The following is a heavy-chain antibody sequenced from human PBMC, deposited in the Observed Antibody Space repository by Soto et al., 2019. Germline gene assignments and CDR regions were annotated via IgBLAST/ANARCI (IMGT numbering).Heavy chain of an antibody. V-gene: IGHV4-59*01. Sequence: QVQLQESGPGLVKPSETLSLTCTVSGDSISSSYWTWIRQPPGKGLEWIGYIYYSGTTNYNPSLKRRVTISVDKSKTQFSMKLRSVTAADTAVYYCARDRSGYYAFDFWGQGTLVTVSS. CDR2: IYYSGTT. J-gene: IGHJ4*02. D-gene: IGHD3-22*01. CDR1: GDSISSSY. CDR3: ARDRSGYYAFDF.